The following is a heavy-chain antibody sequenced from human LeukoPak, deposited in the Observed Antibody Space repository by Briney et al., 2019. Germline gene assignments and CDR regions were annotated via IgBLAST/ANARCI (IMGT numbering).Heavy chain of an antibody. D-gene: IGHD4-17*01. CDR1: GYTLTELS. J-gene: IGHJ4*02. CDR2: LDSEDGET. V-gene: IGHV1-24*01. CDR3: ARGRNTVTLDY. Sequence: ASVKVSCKVSGYTLTELSIHWVRQAPGKGLEWMGGLDSEDGETTYAQKFQGRVTITADESTSTAYMELSSLRSEDTAVYYCARGRNTVTLDYWGQGTLVTVSS.